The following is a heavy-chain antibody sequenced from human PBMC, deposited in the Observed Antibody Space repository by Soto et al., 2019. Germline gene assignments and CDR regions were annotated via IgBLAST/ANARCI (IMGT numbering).Heavy chain of an antibody. Sequence: QVQLVESGGGVVQPGRSLRLSCAASGFTFSSYGMYWVRQAPGKGLEWVAVIWYDGSNKYYADSVKGRFTISRDNSKNTLYLQMNSLRAEDTAVYYCARSYGDYAWGFDYWGQGTLVTVSS. J-gene: IGHJ4*02. V-gene: IGHV3-33*01. CDR1: GFTFSSYG. CDR2: IWYDGSNK. CDR3: ARSYGDYAWGFDY. D-gene: IGHD4-17*01.